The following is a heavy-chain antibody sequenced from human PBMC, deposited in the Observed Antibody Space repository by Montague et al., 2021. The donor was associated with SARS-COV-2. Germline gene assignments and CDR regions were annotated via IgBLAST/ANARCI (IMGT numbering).Heavy chain of an antibody. J-gene: IGHJ4*02. CDR3: ARLSSSWWCFDY. CDR1: GGSLSGYY. CDR2: INYSGDT. Sequence: SETLSLTCAVYGGSLSGYYWSWIRQAPGKGLEWIGEINYSGDTYYNPSLTSRVTISMDTSESQFSLKMTSVTAADTAVYYCARLSSSWWCFDYWGQGTLGTGSS. V-gene: IGHV4-34*01. D-gene: IGHD2-8*02.